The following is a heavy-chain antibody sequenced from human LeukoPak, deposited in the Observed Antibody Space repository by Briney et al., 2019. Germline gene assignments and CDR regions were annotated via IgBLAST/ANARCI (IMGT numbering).Heavy chain of an antibody. Sequence: AGGSLRLSCAASGFAFSRYAMHWVRQAPGKGLEWVAVIWFDGTTKDYGDSVKGRFSISRDNSKNTLYLQMNSLRAEDTALYYCVKEPPYSFSWHSLVGYFFDSWGQGTLVTVSS. CDR3: VKEPPYSFSWHSLVGYFFDS. J-gene: IGHJ4*02. CDR2: IWFDGTTK. V-gene: IGHV3-33*06. CDR1: GFAFSRYA. D-gene: IGHD6-13*01.